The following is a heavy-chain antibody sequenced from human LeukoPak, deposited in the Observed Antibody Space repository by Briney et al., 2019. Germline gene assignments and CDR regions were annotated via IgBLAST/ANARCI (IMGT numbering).Heavy chain of an antibody. J-gene: IGHJ4*02. CDR1: GVSISSSSYY. CDR3: ARVLGFHLFGKSHIDY. V-gene: IGHV4-39*07. CDR2: IYYSGST. D-gene: IGHD3-10*01. Sequence: PSETLSLTCTVSGVSISSSSYYWGWIRQPSGKGLEWIGNIYYSGSTYYNLSLKSRVTISVDKSKNQFSLKLSSVTAADTAMYYCARVLGFHLFGKSHIDYWGQGTLVTVSS.